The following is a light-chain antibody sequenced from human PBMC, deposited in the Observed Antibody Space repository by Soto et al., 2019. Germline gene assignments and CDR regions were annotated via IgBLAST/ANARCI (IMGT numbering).Light chain of an antibody. CDR2: GIS. Sequence: EIVLTQSPGTLSLSPGEGATLSCRASQSVTSNYLAWYQKKPGKAPRLVIHGISNRATGVPDRFSGSGSGTDFTLTISRLEPEDFAVYYCQQYTAWPLTFGQGTKVDIK. CDR1: QSVTSNY. V-gene: IGKV3-20*01. J-gene: IGKJ1*01. CDR3: QQYTAWPLT.